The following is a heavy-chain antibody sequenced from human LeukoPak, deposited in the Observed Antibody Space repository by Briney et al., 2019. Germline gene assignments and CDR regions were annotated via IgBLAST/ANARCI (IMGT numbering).Heavy chain of an antibody. J-gene: IGHJ4*02. CDR2: VWSGGNNK. Sequence: PGGSLRPSCAASGVILSTYGMHWVRQAPGKGLEWVAVVWSGGNNKYYSDSVKGRFTISTDKSKSTLYLQMNSLRAEDTAVYYCAKVGQVGATGYFDYRGQGTLVTVSS. CDR1: GVILSTYG. CDR3: AKVGQVGATGYFDY. D-gene: IGHD1-26*01. V-gene: IGHV3-33*03.